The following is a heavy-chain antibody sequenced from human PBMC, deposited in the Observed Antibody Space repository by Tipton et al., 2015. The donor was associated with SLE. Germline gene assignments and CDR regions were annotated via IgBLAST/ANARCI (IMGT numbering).Heavy chain of an antibody. CDR1: GGSISSSHHY. J-gene: IGHJ4*02. Sequence: GLVKPSETLSLTCTVSGGSISSSHHYWGWIRQPPGKGLEWIGYIYSSGSTNYNPSLKSRVTISVDTSKNQFSLKLSSVTAADPAVYYCARGLAMVRGDSMDYWGQGTLVTVSP. V-gene: IGHV4-61*05. D-gene: IGHD3-10*01. CDR2: IYSSGST. CDR3: ARGLAMVRGDSMDY.